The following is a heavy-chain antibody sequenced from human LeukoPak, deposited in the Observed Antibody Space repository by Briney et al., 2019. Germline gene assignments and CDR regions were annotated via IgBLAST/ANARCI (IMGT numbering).Heavy chain of an antibody. J-gene: IGHJ4*02. CDR2: IYHSGST. CDR1: GYSIGSGYY. D-gene: IGHD6-6*01. V-gene: IGHV4-38-2*02. Sequence: SETLSLTCTVSGYSIGSGYYWGWIRQPPGKGLEWIGSIYHSGSTYYNPSLKSRVTISVDTSKNQFSLKLSSVTAADTAVYYCAREEVYSSSSKFDYWGQGTLVTVSS. CDR3: AREEVYSSSSKFDY.